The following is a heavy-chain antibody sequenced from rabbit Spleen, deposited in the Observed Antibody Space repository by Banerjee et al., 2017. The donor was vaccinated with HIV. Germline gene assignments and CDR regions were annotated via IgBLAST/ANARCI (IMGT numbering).Heavy chain of an antibody. V-gene: IGHV1S45*01. Sequence: EQLEESGGGLVQPEGSLTLTCKASGVSLHDKDVMCWVRQAPGKGLEWIACINIVTGKSVYARWAKGRFTISKASSTTVDLKMTSLTAADTATYFCARDRDYTNGNVGYVYADLWGPGTLVTVS. CDR3: ARDRDYTNGNVGYVYADL. CDR1: GVSLHDKDV. D-gene: IGHD6-1*01. CDR2: INIVTGKS. J-gene: IGHJ6*01.